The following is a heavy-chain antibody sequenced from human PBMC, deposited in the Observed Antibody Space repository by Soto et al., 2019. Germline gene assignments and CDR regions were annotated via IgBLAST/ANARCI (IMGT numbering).Heavy chain of an antibody. D-gene: IGHD6-13*01. V-gene: IGHV3-73*01. J-gene: IGHJ5*02. CDR1: GFTFSGSA. Sequence: GGSLRLSCAASGFTFSGSAMHWVRQASGKGLEWVGRIRSKANSYATAYAASVKGRFTISRDDSKNTAYLQMNSLKTEDTAVYYCTRHPPSPSSRWPDNWFDPWGQGTLVTVSS. CDR2: IRSKANSYAT. CDR3: TRHPPSPSSRWPDNWFDP.